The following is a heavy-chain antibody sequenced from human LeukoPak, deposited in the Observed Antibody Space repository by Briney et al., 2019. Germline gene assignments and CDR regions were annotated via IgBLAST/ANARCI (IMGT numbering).Heavy chain of an antibody. Sequence: GGSLRLSCAASGFTFSSYSMNWVRQAPGKGLEWVSSISSSSSYIYYADSVKGRFTISRDNAKNSLYLQMNSLRAEDTAVYYCARWGGYGDYASSYWGKGTLVSVSS. J-gene: IGHJ4*02. CDR2: ISSSSSYI. D-gene: IGHD4-17*01. CDR1: GFTFSSYS. CDR3: ARWGGYGDYASSY. V-gene: IGHV3-21*01.